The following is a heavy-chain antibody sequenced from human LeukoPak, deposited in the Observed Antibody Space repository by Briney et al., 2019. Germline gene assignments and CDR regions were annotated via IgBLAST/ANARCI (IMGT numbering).Heavy chain of an antibody. CDR1: GYSINNGFY. V-gene: IGHV4-61*02. Sequence: SETLSLTCTVSGYSINNGFYWSWIRQPAGKGLEWIGRIYSSGSTNYNPSLKGRVTISVDTSKNQFSLKLSSVTAADTAVYFCARDLLHRGYAFDSWGQGTMVIVSS. CDR2: IYSSGST. CDR3: ARDLLHRGYAFDS. D-gene: IGHD5-12*01. J-gene: IGHJ3*02.